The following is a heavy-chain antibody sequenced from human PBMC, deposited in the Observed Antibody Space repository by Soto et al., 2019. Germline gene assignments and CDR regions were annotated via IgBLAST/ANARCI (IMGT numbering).Heavy chain of an antibody. CDR2: INPSGGST. Sequence: QVQLVQSGAEVKKPGASVKVSCKASGYTFTSYYMHWVRQAPGQGLEWMGIINPSGGSTSYAQNFQGRVTMTRETSTSTVYMELSSLRSEATAVYYCARDSEDCSSTSCREYFQHWGQGTLVTVSS. CDR3: ARDSEDCSSTSCREYFQH. J-gene: IGHJ1*01. CDR1: GYTFTSYY. V-gene: IGHV1-46*01. D-gene: IGHD2-2*01.